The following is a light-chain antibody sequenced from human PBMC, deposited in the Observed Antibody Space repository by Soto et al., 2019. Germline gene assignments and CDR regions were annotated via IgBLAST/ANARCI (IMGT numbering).Light chain of an antibody. Sequence: QLTQSPNSLSASVGDSVTITCRASEDITIYLAWYQQKPGKAPNLLMYAASTLQSGVPSRFSGSGSGTDFTLTFSSLQADDFVTYYCQPYNSYATFCQGTNVDIK. CDR1: EDITIY. CDR3: QPYNSYAT. V-gene: IGKV1-9*01. CDR2: AAS. J-gene: IGKJ1*01.